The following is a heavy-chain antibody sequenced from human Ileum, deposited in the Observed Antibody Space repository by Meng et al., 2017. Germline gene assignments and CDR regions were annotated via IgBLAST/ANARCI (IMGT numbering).Heavy chain of an antibody. CDR2: TYYSSEWYY. Sequence: QAAGAGLVKPPHTLLLPCLVSGDRVFSPTAAGYVCRPSPSWGLWWLGRTYYSSEWYYEYAVSVKSRISVNTDTSKNQFSLQLNSVTPEDTAVYFCARENSGCFFWGQGALVTVSS. CDR1: GDRVFSPTAA. V-gene: IGHV6-1*01. J-gene: IGHJ4*02. CDR3: ARENSGCFF. D-gene: IGHD5-12*01.